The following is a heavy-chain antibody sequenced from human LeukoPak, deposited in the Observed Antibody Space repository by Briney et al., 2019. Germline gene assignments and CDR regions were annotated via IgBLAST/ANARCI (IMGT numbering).Heavy chain of an antibody. D-gene: IGHD3-10*01. Sequence: APVKVSCKASGYSFTSYGISWVRQAPGQGLEWMGWINTYNGNTNYAQNVQGRVTMTTDTATSTAYMELRSLRSDDTAVYFCARVITMVRGVILPVSGFDYWGQGTLVTVSS. CDR3: ARVITMVRGVILPVSGFDY. V-gene: IGHV1-18*01. CDR2: INTYNGNT. CDR1: GYSFTSYG. J-gene: IGHJ4*02.